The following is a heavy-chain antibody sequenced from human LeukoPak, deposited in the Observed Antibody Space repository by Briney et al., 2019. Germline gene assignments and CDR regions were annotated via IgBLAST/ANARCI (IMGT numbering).Heavy chain of an antibody. CDR3: AKAQTDICYYYYGMDV. D-gene: IGHD3-3*02. V-gene: IGHV3-23*01. CDR2: ISGSGGST. J-gene: IGHJ6*02. Sequence: GGSLRLSCAASGFTFSSYAMSWVRQAPGKGLEWVSAISGSGGSTYYADSVKGRFTISRDNSKNTLHLQMNSLRAEDTAVYYCAKAQTDICYYYYGMDVWGQGTTVTVSS. CDR1: GFTFSSYA.